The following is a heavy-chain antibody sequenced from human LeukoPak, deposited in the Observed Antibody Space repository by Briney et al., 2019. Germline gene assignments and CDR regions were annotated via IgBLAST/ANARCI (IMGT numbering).Heavy chain of an antibody. CDR2: INNDGSNT. CDR3: ARGSCSGGSCYYY. J-gene: IGHJ4*02. D-gene: IGHD2-15*01. V-gene: IGHV3-74*01. Sequence: GGSLRLSCAASGFTFTNSWMHWVRQAPGKGLAWVSRINNDGSNTSYADSVKGRFTISRDNAKNTLYLQMNSLRAEDTAVYYCARGSCSGGSCYYYWGQGTLVTVSS. CDR1: GFTFTNSW.